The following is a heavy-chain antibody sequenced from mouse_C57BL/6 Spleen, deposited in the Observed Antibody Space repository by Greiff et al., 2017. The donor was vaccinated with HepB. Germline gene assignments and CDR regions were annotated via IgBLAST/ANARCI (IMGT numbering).Heavy chain of an antibody. CDR2: INPNNGGT. J-gene: IGHJ2*01. V-gene: IGHV1-26*01. CDR3: ARGRPYFDY. Sequence: EVKLQQSGPELVKPGASVKISCKASGYTFTDYYMNWVKQSHGKSLEWIGDINPNNGGTSYNQKFKGKATLTVDKSSSTAYMELRSLTSEDSAVYYCARGRPYFDYWGQGTTLTVSS. CDR1: GYTFTDYY.